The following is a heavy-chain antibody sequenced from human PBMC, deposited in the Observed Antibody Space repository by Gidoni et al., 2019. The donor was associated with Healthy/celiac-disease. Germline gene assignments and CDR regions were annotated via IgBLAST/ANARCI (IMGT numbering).Heavy chain of an antibody. V-gene: IGHV3-53*01. Sequence: EVQLVESGGGLFQLGGSLRLSCAAPGFTVSSNYMSWVRPAPGKGLEWVSVIYSGGSTYYADSVKGRFTISRDNSKNTLYLQMNSLRAEDTAVYYCARDKWSSSSSGYYYYGMDVWGQGTTVTVSS. CDR3: ARDKWSSSSSGYYYYGMDV. CDR2: IYSGGST. J-gene: IGHJ6*02. CDR1: GFTVSSNY. D-gene: IGHD6-6*01.